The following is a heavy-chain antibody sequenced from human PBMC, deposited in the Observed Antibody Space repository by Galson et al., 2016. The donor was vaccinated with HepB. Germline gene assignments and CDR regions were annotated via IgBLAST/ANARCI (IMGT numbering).Heavy chain of an antibody. CDR2: IAHSGST. CDR1: GESFSTYY. CDR3: TRTGYWYGLDG. V-gene: IGHV4-34*01. J-gene: IGHJ6*02. Sequence: SETLSLTCGVYGESFSTYYWSWIRQSPGMGLEWIGEIAHSGSTNYNPSLKSRVSISVDTSKNQYSLRLSSVTAADTAVYYCTRTGYWYGLDGWGQGTTVTVSS.